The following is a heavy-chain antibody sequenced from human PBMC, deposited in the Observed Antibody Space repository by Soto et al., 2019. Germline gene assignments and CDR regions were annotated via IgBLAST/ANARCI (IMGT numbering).Heavy chain of an antibody. CDR3: VKDRREGGNSAFYFDF. D-gene: IGHD3-16*01. CDR2: ISATGGGT. CDR1: GFTFNNYA. Sequence: PGGSLRLSCTASGFTFNNYAMSWVRQAPGKGLEWVSLISATGGGTYYADSVKGRFSISRDNSKNTLYLQMNSLRAEDTAVYYCVKDRREGGNSAFYFDFWGQGAQVTVSS. J-gene: IGHJ5*01. V-gene: IGHV3-23*01.